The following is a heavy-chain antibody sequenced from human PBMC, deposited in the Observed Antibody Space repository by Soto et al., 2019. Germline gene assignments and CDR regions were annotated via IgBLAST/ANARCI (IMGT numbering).Heavy chain of an antibody. CDR2: ISTSGSTI. D-gene: IGHD1-26*01. Sequence: EVQLVESGGGLVQPGGSLRLSCAASGFSFNTYEMNWVRQAPGKGLEWVSYISTSGSTIYYADSVKGRFTISRDNGKNSLYLQMKSLRAEDTAVYYCAYGGSCDYWGQGTQVTVSS. CDR3: AYGGSCDY. J-gene: IGHJ4*02. V-gene: IGHV3-48*03. CDR1: GFSFNTYE.